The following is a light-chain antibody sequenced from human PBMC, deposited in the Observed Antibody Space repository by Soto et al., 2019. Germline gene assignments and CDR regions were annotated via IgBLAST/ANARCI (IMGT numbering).Light chain of an antibody. CDR2: GAS. CDR1: QIVSDNY. Sequence: PGERATLSCRASQIVSDNYLAWYQQKPGQAPRLVVYGASSRATGVPSRFSGSGSGTEFTLTISSLQPDDFATYYCQHYNSYSEAFGQGTKVDIK. CDR3: QHYNSYSEA. V-gene: IGKV3-20*02. J-gene: IGKJ1*01.